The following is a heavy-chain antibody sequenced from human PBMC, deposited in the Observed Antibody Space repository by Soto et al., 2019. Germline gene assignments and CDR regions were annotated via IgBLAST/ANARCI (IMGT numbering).Heavy chain of an antibody. V-gene: IGHV4-34*01. CDR1: GGSFSGYY. CDR3: ARGRSQYCSSTSCQYYFDY. J-gene: IGHJ4*02. Sequence: QVQLQQWGAGLLKPSETLSLTCAVYGGSFSGYYWSWIRPPPGKGLEWIGEINHSGSTNYNPSLKSRVTISVDTSKNQFSLKLSSVTAADTAVYYCARGRSQYCSSTSCQYYFDYWGQGTLVTVSS. D-gene: IGHD2-2*01. CDR2: INHSGST.